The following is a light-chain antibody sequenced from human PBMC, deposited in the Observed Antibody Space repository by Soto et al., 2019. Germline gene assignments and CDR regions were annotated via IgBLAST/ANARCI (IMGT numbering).Light chain of an antibody. CDR1: QSISTY. J-gene: IGKJ1*01. V-gene: IGKV1-5*01. Sequence: DIQMTQSPSTLSASVGDRVTITCRASQSISTYLAWYQQKPGKAPKVLVWNAYTLHRGVSSRFSGSGSGTKFTLTISSLQPDDFAAYYCQQYNGYSTWTFGQGTKVEIK. CDR2: NAY. CDR3: QQYNGYSTWT.